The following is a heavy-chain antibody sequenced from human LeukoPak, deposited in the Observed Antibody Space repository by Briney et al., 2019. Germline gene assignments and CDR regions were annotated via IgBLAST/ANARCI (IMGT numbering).Heavy chain of an antibody. CDR3: AKGIFPYDFWGEYYGMDV. D-gene: IGHD3-3*01. CDR2: ISGSGGST. CDR1: GFTFSSYA. J-gene: IGHJ6*02. Sequence: GGSLRLSCAASGFTFSSYAMSWVRQAPGKGLEWVSAISGSGGSTYYADSVKGRFTISRDNSKNTLYLQMNSLRAEDTAVYYCAKGIFPYDFWGEYYGMDVWGQGTTVTVSS. V-gene: IGHV3-23*01.